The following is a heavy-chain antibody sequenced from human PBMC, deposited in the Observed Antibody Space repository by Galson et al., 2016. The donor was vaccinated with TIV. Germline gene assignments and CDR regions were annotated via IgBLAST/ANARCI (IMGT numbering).Heavy chain of an antibody. V-gene: IGHV5-51*01. Sequence: QSGAEVKKPGESLKISCQGFGSRFTRYWIAWVRQMPRQGLGWIGMIFPGDSETRYNPSFRSQVTISFAKSINTADLHWSTLSASDAALYFWARNDFPDCGGDCYTEYFFDYWGQGTLVTVSS. J-gene: IGHJ4*02. CDR3: ARNDFPDCGGDCYTEYFFDY. D-gene: IGHD2-21*01. CDR2: IFPGDSET. CDR1: GSRFTRYW.